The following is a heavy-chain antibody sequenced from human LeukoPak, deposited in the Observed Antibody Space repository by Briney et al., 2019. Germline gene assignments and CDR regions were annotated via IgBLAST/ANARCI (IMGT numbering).Heavy chain of an antibody. J-gene: IGHJ4*02. CDR1: GFTFSSYG. D-gene: IGHD3-10*01. Sequence: VGSLRLSCAAPGFTFSSYGMHRVRRAPGKGLESVAFIRYDGNKEDYADSVKGRFTISRDNSKNTLYLQMNSLRPDDTAVYYCAKNYYRSGTYYPYYFDSWGRGALVAVSS. V-gene: IGHV3-30*02. CDR3: AKNYYRSGTYYPYYFDS. CDR2: IRYDGNKE.